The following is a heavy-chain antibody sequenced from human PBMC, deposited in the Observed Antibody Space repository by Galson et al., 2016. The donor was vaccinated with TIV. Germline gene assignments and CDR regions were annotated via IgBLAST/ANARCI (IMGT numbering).Heavy chain of an antibody. D-gene: IGHD2-2*01. CDR3: AHRYCTRTNWLGAFEG. CDR2: IYWDDDK. Sequence: PALVTPPQTLTLTCTFSGFSLSTSGVGVGWIRQPPGKALEWLALIYWDDDKRYGPSLKTRLAITKDTSKNQVVLTMNNMDPVDTATYYCAHRYCTRTNWLGAFEGWGQGTMVTVSS. CDR1: GFSLSTSGVG. V-gene: IGHV2-5*05. J-gene: IGHJ3*01.